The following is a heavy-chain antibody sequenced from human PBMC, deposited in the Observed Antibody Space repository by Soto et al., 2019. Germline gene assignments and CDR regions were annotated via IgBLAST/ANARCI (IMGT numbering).Heavy chain of an antibody. D-gene: IGHD3-3*01. J-gene: IGHJ5*02. CDR2: ISAYNGNT. CDR3: ARDSPGHGVFGKELRFLEWPSGWFDP. CDR1: GYTFTSYG. V-gene: IGHV1-18*01. Sequence: ASVKVSCKASGYTFTSYGISWVRQAPGQGLEWMGWISAYNGNTNYAQKLQGRVTMTTDTSTSTAYMELRSLRSDDTAVYYCARDSPGHGVFGKELRFLEWPSGWFDPWGQGTLVTVSS.